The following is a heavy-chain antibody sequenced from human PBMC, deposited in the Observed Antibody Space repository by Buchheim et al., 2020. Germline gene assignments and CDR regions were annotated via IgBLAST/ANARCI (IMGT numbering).Heavy chain of an antibody. Sequence: QVQLVESGGGVVQPGRSLRLSCAASGFTFSSYAMHWVRQAPGKGLEWVAVISYDGSNKYYADSVKGRFTISRDNSKNTLYLQMNSLRAEDTAVYYCAKELRNCISTSCYAFSYYYYYGMDVWGQGTT. V-gene: IGHV3-30-3*01. D-gene: IGHD2-2*01. CDR3: AKELRNCISTSCYAFSYYYYYGMDV. J-gene: IGHJ6*02. CDR2: ISYDGSNK. CDR1: GFTFSSYA.